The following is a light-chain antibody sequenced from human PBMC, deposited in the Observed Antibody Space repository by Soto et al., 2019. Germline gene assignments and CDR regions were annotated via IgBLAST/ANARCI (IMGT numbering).Light chain of an antibody. CDR2: KAS. Sequence: DIQMTQSASTLSASVGDRVTITCRASQSISSWFAWYQQKPGKVPTLMIYKASSLESGVPSRFSGSGSGTEFTLSIISLRPDDFATYYCQQHHCFSWTFGQGTNVEIK. V-gene: IGKV1-5*03. CDR3: QQHHCFSWT. CDR1: QSISSW. J-gene: IGKJ1*01.